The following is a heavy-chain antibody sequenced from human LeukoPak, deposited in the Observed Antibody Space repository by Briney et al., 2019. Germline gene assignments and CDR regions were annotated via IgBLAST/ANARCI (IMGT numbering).Heavy chain of an antibody. CDR3: AKDDAWGRYQH. V-gene: IGHV4-59*01. CDR1: GGSISSYY. Sequence: SETLSLTCTVSGGSISSYYWSWIRQPPGKGLEWIGYIYYSGSTNYKSSLKSRVTISVDTSKNQFSLKLSSVTAADTAVYYCAKDDAWGRYQHWGQGTLVTVSS. CDR2: IYYSGST. J-gene: IGHJ1*01. D-gene: IGHD3-16*01.